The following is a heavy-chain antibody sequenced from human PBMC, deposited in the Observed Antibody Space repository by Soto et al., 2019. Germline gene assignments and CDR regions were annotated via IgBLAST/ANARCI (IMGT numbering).Heavy chain of an antibody. CDR1: GFTFSSYG. Sequence: GGSLRLSCAASGFTFSSYGMHWVRQAPGKGLEWVAVIWYDGSNKYYADSVKGRFTISRDNSKNTLYLQMNSLRSEETAVYYCARDRGDYYDSSGYLDAFDIWGQGTMVTVSS. CDR2: IWYDGSNK. V-gene: IGHV3-33*01. D-gene: IGHD3-22*01. J-gene: IGHJ3*02. CDR3: ARDRGDYYDSSGYLDAFDI.